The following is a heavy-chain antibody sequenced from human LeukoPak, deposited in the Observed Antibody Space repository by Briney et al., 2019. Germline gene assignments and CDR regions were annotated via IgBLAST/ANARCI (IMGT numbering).Heavy chain of an antibody. D-gene: IGHD2-2*01. J-gene: IGHJ5*02. CDR2: IYYSGST. CDR1: GYSISSSNW. CDR3: ASVVPAASMAFDP. Sequence: SDTLSLTCAVSGYSISSSNWWGWIRQPPGKGLEWIGYIYYSGSTYYNPSLKSRVTMSVDTSKNQFSLKLSSVTAVDTAVYYCASVVPAASMAFDPWGQGTQVTVSS. V-gene: IGHV4-28*01.